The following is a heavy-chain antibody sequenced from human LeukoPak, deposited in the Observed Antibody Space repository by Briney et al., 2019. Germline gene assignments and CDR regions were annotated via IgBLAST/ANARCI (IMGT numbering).Heavy chain of an antibody. Sequence: GGSLRLSCAASGFSVINNYVTWARQAPGKGLEWVSVIYTGDRADYSDSVKGRFTLSRDNFKNTLYLQMNNLRAEDSAVYFCATDRVPHYGMHVWGQGTTVTVSS. CDR1: GFSVINNY. CDR3: ATDRVPHYGMHV. J-gene: IGHJ6*02. D-gene: IGHD3-10*01. V-gene: IGHV3-53*01. CDR2: IYTGDRA.